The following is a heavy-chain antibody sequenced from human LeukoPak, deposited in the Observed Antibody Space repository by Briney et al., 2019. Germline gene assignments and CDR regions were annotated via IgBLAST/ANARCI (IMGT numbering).Heavy chain of an antibody. CDR1: GFTFTSSA. V-gene: IGHV1-58*01. CDR2: IVVGSGNT. Sequence: SVKVSCKASGFTFTSSAVQWVRQARGQRLEWIGWIVVGSGNTNYAQKFQERVTITRDMSTSTAYMELSSLRSEDTAVYYCAAGGCSGYDVPYYYYGMDVWGQGTTVTVSS. D-gene: IGHD5-12*01. J-gene: IGHJ6*02. CDR3: AAGGCSGYDVPYYYYGMDV.